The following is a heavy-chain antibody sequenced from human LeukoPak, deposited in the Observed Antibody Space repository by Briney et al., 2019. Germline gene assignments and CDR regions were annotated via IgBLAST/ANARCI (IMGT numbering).Heavy chain of an antibody. V-gene: IGHV3-30*02. CDR1: GFTFSSYG. D-gene: IGHD3-9*01. CDR3: AKDFLYYDILTGYRDSDAFDI. J-gene: IGHJ3*02. Sequence: GGSLRLSCAASGFTFSSYGMHWVRQAPGKGLEWVAFIRHDGSNKYYADSVKGRFTISRNNSKNTLYLQVHSLRAEDTAVYYCAKDFLYYDILTGYRDSDAFDIWGQGTMVTVSS. CDR2: IRHDGSNK.